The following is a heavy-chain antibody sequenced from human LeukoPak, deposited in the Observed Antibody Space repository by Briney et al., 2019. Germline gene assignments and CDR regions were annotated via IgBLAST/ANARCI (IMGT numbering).Heavy chain of an antibody. CDR3: ARDNILYSNDVNAFHI. CDR2: ISPFNGNK. CDR1: GGTFSSYA. V-gene: IGHV1-18*04. D-gene: IGHD4-11*01. Sequence: ASVKVSCKASGGTFSSYAISWVRQAPGQGLEWMGLISPFNGNKNYAQKVQGRVTMTTDTSTSTVYMELRSLRSDDTAVYYCARDNILYSNDVNAFHIWGQGTMVTVSP. J-gene: IGHJ3*02.